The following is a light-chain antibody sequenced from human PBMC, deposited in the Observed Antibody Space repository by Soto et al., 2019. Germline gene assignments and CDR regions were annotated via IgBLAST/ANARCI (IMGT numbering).Light chain of an antibody. CDR3: QSYDSSLSGFI. Sequence: QSVLTQPPSVSGAPGQRVTISCTGSSSNIGAGYDVHWYQQLPGTAPKLLIHGNSNRPSGVPDRFSGSKSGTSASLAITGLQAEDEADYYCQSYDSSLSGFIFGGGTKVTVL. CDR1: SSNIGAGYD. J-gene: IGLJ2*01. CDR2: GNS. V-gene: IGLV1-40*01.